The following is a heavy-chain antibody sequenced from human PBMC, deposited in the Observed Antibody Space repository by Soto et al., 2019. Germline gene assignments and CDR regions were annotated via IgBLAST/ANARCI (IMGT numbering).Heavy chain of an antibody. Sequence: SGPTLVNPTGTLTLTCTVSGFSLSNARMGVSWIRQPPGKALEWLAHIFSNDEKSYSTSLKSRLTISKDTSKSQVVLTMTNMDPVDTATYYCARHGRGVGARPLDYWGQGTLVTVSS. CDR1: GFSLSNARMG. V-gene: IGHV2-26*01. CDR3: ARHGRGVGARPLDY. CDR2: IFSNDEK. J-gene: IGHJ4*02. D-gene: IGHD1-26*01.